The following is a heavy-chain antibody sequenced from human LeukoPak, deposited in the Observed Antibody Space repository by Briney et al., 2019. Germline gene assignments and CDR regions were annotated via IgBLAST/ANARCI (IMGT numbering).Heavy chain of an antibody. D-gene: IGHD1-26*01. J-gene: IGHJ4*02. V-gene: IGHV4-59*01. CDR2: IYYSGST. CDR1: GGSISSYY. Sequence: SETLSLTCTVSGGSISSYYWSWIRQPPGKGLEWIGYIYYSGSTNYNPSLKSRATISVDTSKNQFSLKLSSVTAADTAVYYCARVGFALQIDYWGQGTLVTVSS. CDR3: ARVGFALQIDY.